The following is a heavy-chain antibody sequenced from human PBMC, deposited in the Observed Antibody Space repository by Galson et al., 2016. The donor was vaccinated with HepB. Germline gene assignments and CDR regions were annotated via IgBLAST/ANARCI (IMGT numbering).Heavy chain of an antibody. Sequence: SVKVSCKASGYTFINYFLHWARQAPGQGLEWVGGINPNAGTAHYAQKFQGTVRFTADEPTSTAYMELSSLTSEDTAVYYCARVTFGSGRDTNDYWGQGTLITVSS. CDR2: INPNAGTA. CDR3: ARVTFGSGRDTNDY. V-gene: IGHV1-69*13. D-gene: IGHD3-10*01. J-gene: IGHJ4*02. CDR1: GYTFINYF.